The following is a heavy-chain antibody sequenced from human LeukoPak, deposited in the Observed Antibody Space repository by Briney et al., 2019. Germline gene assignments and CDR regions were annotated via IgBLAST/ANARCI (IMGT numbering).Heavy chain of an antibody. CDR2: IYYSGST. CDR3: ARGVNSGYFDY. CDR1: GGSISSYY. D-gene: IGHD1-26*01. Sequence: SETLSLTCTVSGGSISSYYWSWIRQPPGKGLEWIGYIYYSGSTNYNPSLKSRVTISVDSSKNQFSLKLTSVTAADTAVYYCARGVNSGYFDYCGQGTLVTVSS. V-gene: IGHV4-59*01. J-gene: IGHJ4*02.